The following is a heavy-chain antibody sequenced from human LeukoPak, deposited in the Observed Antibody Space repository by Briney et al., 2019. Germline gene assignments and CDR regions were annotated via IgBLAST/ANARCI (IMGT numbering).Heavy chain of an antibody. D-gene: IGHD3-10*01. J-gene: IGHJ4*02. CDR1: GGSFSSNNW. CDR2: IHHSGNT. Sequence: PSETLSLTCAVSGGSFSSNNWSTWVRHPPGKGLEWIGAIHHSGNTNYNPSLKTQVTISLDNSENLFSLNLSSVTAADTAIYYCARDTMVRGIIQWGQGILVTVSS. V-gene: IGHV4-4*02. CDR3: ARDTMVRGIIQ.